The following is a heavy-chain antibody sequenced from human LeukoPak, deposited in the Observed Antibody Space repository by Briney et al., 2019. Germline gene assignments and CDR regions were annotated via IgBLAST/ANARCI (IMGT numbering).Heavy chain of an antibody. D-gene: IGHD4/OR15-4a*01. CDR3: ARGPLTQYYYYYYYMDV. Sequence: PGGSLRLSCAASGFTFSSYAMHWVRQAPGKGLEYVSAISSNGGSTYYANSVKGRFTISRDNSKNTLYLQMGSLRAEDMAVYYCARGPLTQYYYYYYYMDVWDKGTTVTVSS. J-gene: IGHJ6*03. CDR2: ISSNGGST. V-gene: IGHV3-64*01. CDR1: GFTFSSYA.